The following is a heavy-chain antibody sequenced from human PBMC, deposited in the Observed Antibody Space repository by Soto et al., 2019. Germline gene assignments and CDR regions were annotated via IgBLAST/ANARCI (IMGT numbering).Heavy chain of an antibody. CDR2: FFWDDDK. CDR1: GFSLTTNGVG. J-gene: IGHJ4*02. V-gene: IGHV2-5*02. Sequence: QITLKESGPTLVKPTQTLTLTCTVSGFSLTTNGVGVGWLRQPPGKALEWLALFFWDDDKRYSPSLKSRVTIDKDTSRKQVVLIMTNMDPIDTATYYCTHWIRRPSCSGGNCYSIDYWGQGTLVTVSS. CDR3: THWIRRPSCSGGNCYSIDY. D-gene: IGHD2-15*01.